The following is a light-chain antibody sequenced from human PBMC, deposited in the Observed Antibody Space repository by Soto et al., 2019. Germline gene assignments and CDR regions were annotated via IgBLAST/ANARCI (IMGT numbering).Light chain of an antibody. J-gene: IGLJ1*01. CDR2: EVS. CDR1: SSDVGGYNY. CDR3: SSYTSSSTLV. Sequence: QSALTQPASVSGSPGQSITISCTGTSSDVGGYNYVSWYQQHPGKAPQRMIYEVSNRPSGVSNRFSGSKSGNTASLTISGLQAEDEADYYCSSYTSSSTLVFGTGTKLTVL. V-gene: IGLV2-14*01.